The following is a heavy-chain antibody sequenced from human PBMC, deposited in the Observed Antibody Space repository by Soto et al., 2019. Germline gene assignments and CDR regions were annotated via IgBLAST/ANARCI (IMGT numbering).Heavy chain of an antibody. Sequence: PGGSLRLSCAGSGYIFGSHGIHWVRQAPGKGLEWLAIVWFDGSKEYYGDYVKGRFTVSRDNSINTLYLQINRLRYEDTAVYYCARGDLEDIAVVIGVRPGEYGVDVWGQGTTVTGSS. CDR2: VWFDGSKE. V-gene: IGHV3-30*02. CDR1: GYIFGSHG. J-gene: IGHJ6*02. D-gene: IGHD2-15*01. CDR3: ARGDLEDIAVVIGVRPGEYGVDV.